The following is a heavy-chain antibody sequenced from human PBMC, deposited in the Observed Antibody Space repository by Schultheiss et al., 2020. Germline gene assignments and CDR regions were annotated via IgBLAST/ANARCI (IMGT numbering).Heavy chain of an antibody. J-gene: IGHJ6*02. CDR1: GGSISSSSYY. Sequence: SATMSLTCTVSGGSISSSSYYWSWIRQPAGKGLEWIGRIYTSGSTYYNLSLKSRVTISVDTSKNQFSLKLSSVTAADTAVYYCARGYSGYGKEKAYYYYYGMDVWGQGTTVTVAS. CDR3: ARGYSGYGKEKAYYYYYGMDV. V-gene: IGHV4-61*02. D-gene: IGHD5-12*01. CDR2: IYTSGST.